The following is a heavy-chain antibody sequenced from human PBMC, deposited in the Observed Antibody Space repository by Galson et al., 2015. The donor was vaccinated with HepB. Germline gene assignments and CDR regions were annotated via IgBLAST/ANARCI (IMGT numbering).Heavy chain of an antibody. CDR2: IYPGDSDT. J-gene: IGHJ4*02. V-gene: IGHV5-51*01. CDR3: ARQEEGGYYDGSPPQALDS. D-gene: IGHD3-22*01. Sequence: QSGAEVKKPGESLRISCKGSGYTFSNHWIGWVRQMPGKGLEWMGIIYPGDSDTRYSPSFQGQVTISADKSIRTAFLQWSSLKASDSAMYDCARQEEGGYYDGSPPQALDSWGPGTLVTVSS. CDR1: GYTFSNHW.